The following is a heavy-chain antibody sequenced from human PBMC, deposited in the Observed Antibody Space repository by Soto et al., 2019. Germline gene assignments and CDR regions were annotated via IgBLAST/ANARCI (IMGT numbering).Heavy chain of an antibody. Sequence: QAPGKGLEWMGGFDPEDGETIYAQKFQGRVTMTEDTSTDTAYMELSSLRSEDTAVYYCATGWRYCSSTSCYSSFDYWGQGTLVTVSS. J-gene: IGHJ4*02. D-gene: IGHD2-2*01. V-gene: IGHV1-24*01. CDR3: ATGWRYCSSTSCYSSFDY. CDR2: FDPEDGET.